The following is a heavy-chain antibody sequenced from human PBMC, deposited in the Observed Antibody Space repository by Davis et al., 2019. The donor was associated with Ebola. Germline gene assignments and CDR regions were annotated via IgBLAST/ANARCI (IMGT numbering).Heavy chain of an antibody. Sequence: GESLKISCAASGFTFSSYAIHWVRQAPGKGLEWVSYISSSGSTIYYADSVKGRFTISRDNAKNSLYLQMNSLRAEDTAVYYCARALYGYDYWGQGTLVTVSS. V-gene: IGHV3-48*04. CDR2: ISSSGSTI. D-gene: IGHD4-17*01. CDR1: GFTFSSYA. CDR3: ARALYGYDY. J-gene: IGHJ4*02.